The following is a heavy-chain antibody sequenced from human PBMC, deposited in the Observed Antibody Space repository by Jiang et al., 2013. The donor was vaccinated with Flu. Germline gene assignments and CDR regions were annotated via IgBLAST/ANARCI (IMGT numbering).Heavy chain of an antibody. CDR2: ISWSSDSI. V-gene: IGHV3-9*01. Sequence: LVQPGRSLRLSCAASGFPFDDYAMHWVRQPPGKGLEWVSGISWSSDSIGYADSVKGRFTISRDNAKNSLYLQMNSLRTEDTALYYCAKGVDYGDYVKTAFDIWGQGTMVTVSS. D-gene: IGHD4-17*01. J-gene: IGHJ3*02. CDR3: AKGVDYGDYVKTAFDI. CDR1: GFPFDDYA.